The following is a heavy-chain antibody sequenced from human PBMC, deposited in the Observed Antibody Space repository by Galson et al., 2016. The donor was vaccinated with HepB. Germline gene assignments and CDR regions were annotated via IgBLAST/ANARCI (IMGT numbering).Heavy chain of an antibody. CDR3: ARDRWGSTYALGAYYFDS. CDR1: GYTFTNYY. CDR2: TNPRSGST. V-gene: IGHV1-46*01. J-gene: IGHJ4*02. Sequence: SVKVSCKASGYTFTNYYMHWVRQAPGQGPEWMVITNPRSGSTTYAHKFQGRVTMTRDTSTSTVYMEMTSLTSEDTAVYYCARDRWGSTYALGAYYFDSWGQGTLVTVSS. D-gene: IGHD1-26*01.